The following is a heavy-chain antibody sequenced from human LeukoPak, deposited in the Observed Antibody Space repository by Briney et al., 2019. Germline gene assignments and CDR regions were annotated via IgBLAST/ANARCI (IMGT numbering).Heavy chain of an antibody. CDR2: ISSSSGYR. J-gene: IGHJ5*02. Sequence: PGGFLRLSRAASGFTYSSYNMNWVRQAPGKGLEWVSSISSSSGYRNYADSVKGRFTISRDNAKNSLYLQMNSLRAEDTAVYYCARGPQYSSTCPGGCGWFDPWGQGTLVTVSS. CDR3: ARGPQYSSTCPGGCGWFDP. V-gene: IGHV3-21*01. D-gene: IGHD6-13*01. CDR1: GFTYSSYN.